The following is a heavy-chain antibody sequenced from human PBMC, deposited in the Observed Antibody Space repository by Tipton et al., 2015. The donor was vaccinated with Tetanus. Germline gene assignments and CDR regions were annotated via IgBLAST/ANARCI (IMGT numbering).Heavy chain of an antibody. CDR3: ARHPYSSSSDYYYYYGMDV. D-gene: IGHD6-6*01. V-gene: IGHV5-51*01. CDR2: IYPGDSDT. CDR1: GYSFTSYW. Sequence: QLVQSGAEVKKPGESLKISCKGSGYSFTSYWIGWVRQMPGKGLEWMGIIYPGDSDTRYSPSFQGRVTISADKSISTAYLQWSSLKASDTAMYYCARHPYSSSSDYYYYYGMDVWGQGTTVTVSS. J-gene: IGHJ6*02.